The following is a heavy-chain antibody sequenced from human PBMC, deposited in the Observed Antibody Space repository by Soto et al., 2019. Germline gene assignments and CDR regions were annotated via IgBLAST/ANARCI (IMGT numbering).Heavy chain of an antibody. D-gene: IGHD3-10*01. V-gene: IGHV3-23*01. CDR2: ISGNGIST. CDR3: TREEISMVRGTDNWFDP. Sequence: GGSLRLSCAASGFTFNNYAMSWVRQAPGKGLEWVSAISGNGISTYYADSVRGRFTISRDNSENTLFLQMNRLRDDDKAVNYCTREEISMVRGTDNWFDPWGQGALVTVSS. CDR1: GFTFNNYA. J-gene: IGHJ5*02.